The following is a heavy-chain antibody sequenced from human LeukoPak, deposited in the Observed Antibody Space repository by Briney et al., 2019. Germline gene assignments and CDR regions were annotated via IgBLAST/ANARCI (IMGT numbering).Heavy chain of an antibody. CDR1: GYTFTSYG. CDR2: ISAYNGNT. Sequence: ASVKVPCKASGYTFTSYGISWVRQAPGQGLEWMGWISAYNGNTNYAQKLQGRVTMTTDTSTSTAYMELRSLRSDDTAVYYCARSGYCSGGSCYSDLTYYYYGMDVWGQGTTVTVSS. D-gene: IGHD2-15*01. J-gene: IGHJ6*02. V-gene: IGHV1-18*01. CDR3: ARSGYCSGGSCYSDLTYYYYGMDV.